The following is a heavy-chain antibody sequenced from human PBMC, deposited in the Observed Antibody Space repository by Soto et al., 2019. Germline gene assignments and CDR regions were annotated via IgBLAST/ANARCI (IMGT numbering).Heavy chain of an antibody. CDR1: GGSISSGGYY. Sequence: SETLSLTCTVSGGSISSGGYYWSWIRQHPGKGLEWIGYIYYSGSTYYNPSLKSRVTISVDTSKNQFSLKLSSVTAADTAVYYCARGDSSGYYHTDYWGQGTLVTVSS. CDR3: ARGDSSGYYHTDY. J-gene: IGHJ4*02. CDR2: IYYSGST. D-gene: IGHD3-22*01. V-gene: IGHV4-31*03.